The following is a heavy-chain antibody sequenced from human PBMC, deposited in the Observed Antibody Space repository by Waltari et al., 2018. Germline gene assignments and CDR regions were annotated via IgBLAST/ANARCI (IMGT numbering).Heavy chain of an antibody. J-gene: IGHJ4*02. CDR3: ARDNSSSWYFFDY. CDR1: GFPFGRYW. V-gene: IGHV3-7*01. D-gene: IGHD6-13*01. CDR2: IQEDGSEK. Sequence: EVQLVESGGGLVQPGGSLRLHCADSGFPFGRYWMSWVRQAPGNGLDWVANIQEDGSEKNYVDSVKGRFTISRDNAKNSLYLQMNSLRAEDTAVYFCARDNSSSWYFFDYWGQGTVVTVSS.